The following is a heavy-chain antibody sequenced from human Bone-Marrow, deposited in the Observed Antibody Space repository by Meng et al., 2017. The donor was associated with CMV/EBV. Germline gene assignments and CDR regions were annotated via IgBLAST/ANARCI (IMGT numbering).Heavy chain of an antibody. D-gene: IGHD2-15*01. CDR3: ASRSSGAHAFDI. CDR1: GFTFSDYY. Sequence: GGSLRLSCAASGFTFSDYYMSWIRQAPGKGLEWVSYISSSSSYIYYADSVKGRFTISRDNAKNSLYLQMNSLRAEDTAVYYCASRSSGAHAFDIWGQGTMATASS. J-gene: IGHJ3*02. V-gene: IGHV3-11*06. CDR2: ISSSSSYI.